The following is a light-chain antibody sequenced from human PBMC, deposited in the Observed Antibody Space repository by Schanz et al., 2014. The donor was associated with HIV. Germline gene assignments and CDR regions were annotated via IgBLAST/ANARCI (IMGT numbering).Light chain of an antibody. Sequence: QSALTQPASVSGSPGQSITISCTGTSSDVGSYSLVSWYQQHPGKAPKLIIYDVTTRPSGISSRFSGSKSGNTAYLTISGLLAEDEADYYCSSFRDTNTVVFGGGTKLTVL. V-gene: IGLV2-14*02. J-gene: IGLJ3*02. CDR3: SSFRDTNTVV. CDR2: DVT. CDR1: SSDVGSYSL.